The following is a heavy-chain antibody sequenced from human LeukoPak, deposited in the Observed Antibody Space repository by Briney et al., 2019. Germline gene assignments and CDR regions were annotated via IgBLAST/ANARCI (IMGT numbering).Heavy chain of an antibody. V-gene: IGHV5-51*01. D-gene: IGHD3-3*01. CDR3: ARSSVNWFDP. Sequence: GESLKISCKGSGYSFTSYWIGWVRQMPGKGLEWMGIINPGDSQTRYSPSFQGQVTISADKFISTAYLQWSSLKASDTAIYYCARSSVNWFDPWGQGTLVTVSS. J-gene: IGHJ5*02. CDR2: INPGDSQT. CDR1: GYSFTSYW.